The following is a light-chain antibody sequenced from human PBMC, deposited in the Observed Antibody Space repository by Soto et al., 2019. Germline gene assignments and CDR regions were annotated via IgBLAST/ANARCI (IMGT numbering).Light chain of an antibody. J-gene: IGLJ2*01. Sequence: QSVLTQPASVSGSPGQSITISCTGSSNDVGGYNYVSWYQQSPGKAPKLMIYDVINRPSGVSNRFSGSKSGNTASLTISGLQTEDEADYYCSSYTSSRALVFGGGTKLTVL. CDR1: SNDVGGYNY. CDR3: SSYTSSRALV. V-gene: IGLV2-14*01. CDR2: DVI.